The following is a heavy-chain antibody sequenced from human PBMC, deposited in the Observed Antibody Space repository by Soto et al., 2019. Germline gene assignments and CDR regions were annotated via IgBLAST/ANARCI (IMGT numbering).Heavy chain of an antibody. D-gene: IGHD3-10*01. V-gene: IGHV3-23*01. CDR1: GFTLNKYP. Sequence: GGSLRLSCAASGFTLNKYPMSWVRQGLGKGLEWVSAIGGRGDTTYYADSVKGRFTISRDNAKNSLYLQMNSLRAEDTAVYYCARGSGGGSRSDYWGQGTLVTVSS. J-gene: IGHJ4*02. CDR3: ARGSGGGSRSDY. CDR2: IGGRGDTT.